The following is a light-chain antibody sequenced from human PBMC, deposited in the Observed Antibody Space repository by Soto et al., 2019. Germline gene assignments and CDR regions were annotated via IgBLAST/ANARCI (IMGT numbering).Light chain of an antibody. CDR1: QSVYSNY. CDR2: AAS. CDR3: QQYGRSPRVLFT. V-gene: IGKV3-20*01. J-gene: IGKJ3*01. Sequence: EIVLTQSPGTLSLSPGERATLSCRASQSVYSNYLAWYQQKPGQAPRLLIYAASRRATGIPDRFSGSGSGTDFTLTISRLEPDDSAVYSCQQYGRSPRVLFTFGPGTKVDIK.